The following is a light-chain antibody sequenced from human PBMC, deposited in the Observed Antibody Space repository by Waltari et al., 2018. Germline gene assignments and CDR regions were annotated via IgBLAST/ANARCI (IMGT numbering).Light chain of an antibody. CDR1: NSDFGSSNL. Sequence: QSALTQPASVSGSPGPAINISCTGTNSDFGSSNLFPWYQQYPGRAPRLMIYEARNRPSGVSNRFSASKSGNTASLTISGLQADDEADYYCCSYGGSYTWVFGGGTKVTVL. J-gene: IGLJ3*02. CDR3: CSYGGSYTWV. CDR2: EAR. V-gene: IGLV2-23*01.